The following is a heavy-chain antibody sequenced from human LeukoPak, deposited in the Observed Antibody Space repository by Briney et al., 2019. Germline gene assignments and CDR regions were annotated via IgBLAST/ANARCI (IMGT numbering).Heavy chain of an antibody. Sequence: PGGSLRLSCAASGFIVSSKYMSWVRQAPGKGLEWVSVIYSGGSTYYADSVKGRFTISRDNSKNTLYLQMNSLRAEDTAVYYCARSYGDGRLYYMDVWGKGTTVTVSS. CDR1: GFIVSSKY. D-gene: IGHD4-17*01. CDR2: IYSGGST. CDR3: ARSYGDGRLYYMDV. J-gene: IGHJ6*03. V-gene: IGHV3-53*01.